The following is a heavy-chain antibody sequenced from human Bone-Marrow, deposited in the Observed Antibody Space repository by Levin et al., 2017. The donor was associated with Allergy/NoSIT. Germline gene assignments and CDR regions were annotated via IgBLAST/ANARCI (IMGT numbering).Heavy chain of an antibody. D-gene: IGHD3-10*01. CDR3: VRLVEGYYGSGIHFGFDY. Sequence: SETLSLTCAISGDSVSSNSAVWNWIRQSPSRGLEWLGRTYYRSKWYYDYAISVKSRITINADISKNQFSLQLNSVTPVDTAVYYCVRLVEGYYGSGIHFGFDYWGRGILVTVSS. CDR2: TYYRSKWYY. V-gene: IGHV6-1*01. J-gene: IGHJ4*02. CDR1: GDSVSSNSAV.